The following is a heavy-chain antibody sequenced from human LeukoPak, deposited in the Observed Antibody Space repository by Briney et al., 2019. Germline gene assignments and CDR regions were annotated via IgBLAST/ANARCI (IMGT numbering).Heavy chain of an antibody. V-gene: IGHV1-8*01. J-gene: IGHJ6*02. CDR1: GYTFTSYD. CDR3: RRPRGGRYLWCMPRHYYYGMDV. D-gene: IGHD2-8*01. CDR2: MNPNSGNT. Sequence: ASVKVSCKASGYTFTSYDINWVRQATGQGLEWMGWMNPNSGNTGYAQKFQGRVTMTRNTSISTAYVELSSLRSEDTAVYRPRRPRGGRYLWCMPRHYYYGMDVWGQGTTVTVSS.